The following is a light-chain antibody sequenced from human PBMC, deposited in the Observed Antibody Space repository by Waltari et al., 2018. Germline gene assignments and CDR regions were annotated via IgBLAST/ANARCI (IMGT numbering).Light chain of an antibody. J-gene: IGKJ3*01. CDR3: QQYADPPFT. CDR1: QTVAHTY. CDR2: GAF. Sequence: EIVVTQSPATLSLVPGERATLSCRASQTVAHTYLAWFQQRPGQAPRLLIYGAFNRAAGNPHRFSGSGSGADFTLTISRREPEDFAVYYCQQYADPPFTFGPGTKVDFK. V-gene: IGKV3-20*01.